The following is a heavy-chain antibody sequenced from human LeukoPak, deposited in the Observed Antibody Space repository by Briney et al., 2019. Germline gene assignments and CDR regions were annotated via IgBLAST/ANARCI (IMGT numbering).Heavy chain of an antibody. J-gene: IGHJ4*02. Sequence: GGSLRLSCAASGFTFSSFAMSWVRQAPGQGLEWVSAISDNSGNTYYADSVKGRFTISRDNSKNTLYLQMNSLRAEDTAVYYCARGGREYSSSPGLYYFDYWGQGTLVTVSS. CDR2: ISDNSGNT. CDR3: ARGGREYSSSPGLYYFDY. V-gene: IGHV3-23*01. D-gene: IGHD6-13*01. CDR1: GFTFSSFA.